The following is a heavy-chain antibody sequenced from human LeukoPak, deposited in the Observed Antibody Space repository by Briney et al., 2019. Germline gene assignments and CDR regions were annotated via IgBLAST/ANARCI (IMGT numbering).Heavy chain of an antibody. D-gene: IGHD4-23*01. CDR1: GFTFSSYA. CDR3: AKAPSTVVVDI. Sequence: GGSLRLSCETSGFTFSSYAMSWVRQAPGKGLEWVSAISGSGGSTYYADSVKDRFTISRDNSKNTLYLQMNSLRAEDTAVYYCAKAPSTVVVDIWGQGTMVTVSS. CDR2: ISGSGGST. V-gene: IGHV3-23*01. J-gene: IGHJ3*02.